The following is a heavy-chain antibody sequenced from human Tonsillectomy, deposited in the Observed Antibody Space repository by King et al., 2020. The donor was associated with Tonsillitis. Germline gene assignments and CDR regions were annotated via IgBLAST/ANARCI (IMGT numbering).Heavy chain of an antibody. D-gene: IGHD3-22*01. Sequence: QLVQSGAEVKKPGESLKISCKGSGYSFTSYWIGWVRQMPGKGLEWMGIIYPGDSDTRYSPSFQGQVTISADKSISTAYLQWSSLKASDTAMYYCARRQGDYYDSSGYWGAFDIWGQGTMVTVSS. CDR1: GYSFTSYW. CDR3: ARRQGDYYDSSGYWGAFDI. CDR2: IYPGDSDT. V-gene: IGHV5-51*01. J-gene: IGHJ3*02.